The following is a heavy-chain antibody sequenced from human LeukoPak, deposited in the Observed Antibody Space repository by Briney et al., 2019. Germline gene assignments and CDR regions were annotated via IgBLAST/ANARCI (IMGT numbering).Heavy chain of an antibody. CDR3: ARDRRGGRGYSAVDP. Sequence: GGSLRLSCAASGFTFSSYAMPWVRQAPGKGLEWVAVISYDGSNKYYADSVKGRFTISRDNSKNTLYLQMNSLRAEDTAVYYCARDRRGGRGYSAVDPWGQGTLVTVSS. CDR2: ISYDGSNK. J-gene: IGHJ5*02. V-gene: IGHV3-30-3*01. D-gene: IGHD2-21*01. CDR1: GFTFSSYA.